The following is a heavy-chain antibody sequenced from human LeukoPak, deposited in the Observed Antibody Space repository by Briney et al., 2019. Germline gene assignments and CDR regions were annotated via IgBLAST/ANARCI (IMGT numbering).Heavy chain of an antibody. D-gene: IGHD6-19*01. Sequence: PGGSLRLSCGASGFTFSDYTMNWVRQAPGKGLEWVSSISSSSSYIYYADSVKGRFTISRDNAKNSLYLQMNSLSAEDTAVYYCARDRSSGWYAYWGQGTLVTVSS. V-gene: IGHV3-21*01. CDR2: ISSSSSYI. CDR3: ARDRSSGWYAY. J-gene: IGHJ4*02. CDR1: GFTFSDYT.